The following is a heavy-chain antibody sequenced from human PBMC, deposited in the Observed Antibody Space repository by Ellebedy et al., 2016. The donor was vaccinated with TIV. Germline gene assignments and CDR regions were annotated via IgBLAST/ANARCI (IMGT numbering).Heavy chain of an antibody. CDR3: GRATPPYFDVVTGYGLVDF. CDR1: GYTFRNHY. CDR2: INPSGGPP. J-gene: IGHJ4*02. D-gene: IGHD3-9*01. Sequence: AASVKVSCKASGYTFRNHYLHWVRQAPGQGLEWMGVINPSGGPPRYAQKFQGRVTLTTDPSTSAVYMELRTLNSEDTAVYYGGRATPPYFDVVTGYGLVDFWGLGTLVAVSS. V-gene: IGHV1-46*01.